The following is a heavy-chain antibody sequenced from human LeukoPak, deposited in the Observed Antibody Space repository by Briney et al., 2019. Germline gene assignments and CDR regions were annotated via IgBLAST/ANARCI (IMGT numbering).Heavy chain of an antibody. CDR2: INAGNGNT. CDR3: ARALLGWGYYDSSGYYEDY. CDR1: GYTFTSYA. Sequence: AASVKVSGKASGYTFTSYAMHWVCQAPGQRLEWMGWINAGNGNTKYSQKFQGRVTMTRDTSISTAYMELSRLRSDDTAVYYCARALLGWGYYDSSGYYEDYWGQGTLVTVSS. V-gene: IGHV1-3*01. J-gene: IGHJ4*02. D-gene: IGHD3-22*01.